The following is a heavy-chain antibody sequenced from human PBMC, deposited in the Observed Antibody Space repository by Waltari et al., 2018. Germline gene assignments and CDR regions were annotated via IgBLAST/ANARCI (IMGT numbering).Heavy chain of an antibody. Sequence: QVQLQQWGAGLLKPSETLSLTCAVYGGSFRGYYWSWIRQPPGKGLEWIGEINHSGSTNYNPSLKIRVTISVDTSKNQFSLKLSSVTAADTAVYYCARGRGYSGSYYGHYYYMDVWGKGTTVTVSS. V-gene: IGHV4-34*01. CDR3: ARGRGYSGSYYGHYYYMDV. CDR2: INHSGST. J-gene: IGHJ6*03. D-gene: IGHD1-26*01. CDR1: GGSFRGYY.